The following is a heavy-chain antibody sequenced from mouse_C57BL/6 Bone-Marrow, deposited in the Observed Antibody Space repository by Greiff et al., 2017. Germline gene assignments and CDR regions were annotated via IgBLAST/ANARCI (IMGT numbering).Heavy chain of an antibody. D-gene: IGHD2-13*01. CDR2: IYPGDGDT. CDR3: ARVDYFWYFDV. V-gene: IGHV1-82*01. CDR1: GYAFSSSW. J-gene: IGHJ1*03. Sequence: QVQLQQSGPELVKPGASVKISCKASGYAFSSSWMNWVKQRPGKGLEWIGRIYPGDGDTNYNGKFKGKATLTADKSSSTAYMQLSSLTSEDSAVYFCARVDYFWYFDVWGTGTTVTVSS.